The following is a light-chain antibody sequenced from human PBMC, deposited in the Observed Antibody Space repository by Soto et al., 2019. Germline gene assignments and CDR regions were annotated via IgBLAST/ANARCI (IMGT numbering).Light chain of an antibody. Sequence: EIVMTQSPATLSVSPGGRATLSCRASHRVGRDLAWYRQKPGQAPRLLIYGASTRATGIPARFSGSGSGTAVTLIISSMQSEEFAIYSCQQYTHWPPLTFGGGTKVEIK. V-gene: IGKV3-15*01. CDR3: QQYTHWPPLT. J-gene: IGKJ4*01. CDR1: HRVGRD. CDR2: GAS.